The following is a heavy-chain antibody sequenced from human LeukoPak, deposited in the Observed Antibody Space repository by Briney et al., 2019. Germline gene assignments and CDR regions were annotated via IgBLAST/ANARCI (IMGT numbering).Heavy chain of an antibody. V-gene: IGHV3-11*01. D-gene: IGHD3-10*01. Sequence: PGGSLRLSCAASGFTFSDYYMNSVRQAPGKGLEWVSYISSSGTIIFYVDSVRGRFTISRDNAKNSLYLQMSSLRAEDTAVYYCARDEYYCRSGSGMDVRGQGTTGTVS. CDR2: ISSSGTII. CDR3: ARDEYYCRSGSGMDV. J-gene: IGHJ6*02. CDR1: GFTFSDYY.